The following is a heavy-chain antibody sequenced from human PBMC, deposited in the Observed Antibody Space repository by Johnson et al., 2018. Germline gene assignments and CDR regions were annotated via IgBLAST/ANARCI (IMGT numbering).Heavy chain of an antibody. CDR1: GGSISSSY. Sequence: VQLQESGPGLVQPSETLSLTCTVSGGSISSSYWSWIRQPPGKGLEWIGSISYSGSPNYNPSLKSRVTISVDTSKTQFSLKLSSVTAADTAVYYCARSKVVPAGYGMDVWGQGTTVTVSS. CDR2: ISYSGSP. CDR3: ARSKVVPAGYGMDV. D-gene: IGHD2-2*01. J-gene: IGHJ6*02. V-gene: IGHV4-59*01.